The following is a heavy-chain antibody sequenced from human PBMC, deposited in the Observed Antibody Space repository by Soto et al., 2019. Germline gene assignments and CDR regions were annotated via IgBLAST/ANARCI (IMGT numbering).Heavy chain of an antibody. J-gene: IGHJ4*02. CDR1: GFTFSSYA. CDR2: ISGSGGST. Sequence: EVQLLESGGGLVQPGGSLRLSCAASGFTFSSYAMSWVRQAPGKGLEWVSSISGSGGSTYYADSVKGRFTISGDNSKNTLYLQMNSLRAEDTAVYYCAKRSCSITSCYFDYWGQGTLVTVSS. CDR3: AKRSCSITSCYFDY. D-gene: IGHD2-2*01. V-gene: IGHV3-23*01.